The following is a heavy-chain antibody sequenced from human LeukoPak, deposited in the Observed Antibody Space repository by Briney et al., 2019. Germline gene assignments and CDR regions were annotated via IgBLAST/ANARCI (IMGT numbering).Heavy chain of an antibody. CDR1: GGSISSSSYY. J-gene: IGHJ4*02. Sequence: PSETLSLTCTVSGGSISSSSYYWGWIRQPPGTGLEWIGYIYYSGSTYYNPSLKSRVTISVDTSKNQFSLKLSSVTAADTAVYYCARDLLNEGNHLDYWGQGTLVTVSS. V-gene: IGHV4-30-4*08. D-gene: IGHD4-23*01. CDR2: IYYSGST. CDR3: ARDLLNEGNHLDY.